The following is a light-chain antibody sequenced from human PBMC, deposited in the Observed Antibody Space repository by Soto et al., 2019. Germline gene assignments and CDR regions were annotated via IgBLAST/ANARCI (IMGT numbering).Light chain of an antibody. V-gene: IGKV3-20*01. J-gene: IGKJ4*01. Sequence: EIVLTQSPGTLSVSPGXRVTLSCRASQSVTNSYVAWYQQKPGQAPRLLIYDAATRATGIPDRFSGSGSGTDFSLTISRLEPEDLAVYFCQQYGSSPLTFGGGTKVDIK. CDR2: DAA. CDR3: QQYGSSPLT. CDR1: QSVTNSY.